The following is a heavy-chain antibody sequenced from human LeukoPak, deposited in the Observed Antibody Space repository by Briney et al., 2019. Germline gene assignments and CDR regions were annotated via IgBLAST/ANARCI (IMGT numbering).Heavy chain of an antibody. V-gene: IGHV3-48*01. Sequence: AGGSLRLSCAASGFTFSSYSMNWVRQAPGKGLEWVSYISSTSSTIYYADSVKGRFTISRDNAKNSLYLQMNTLRAEDTAVYYCARFDYSMDYWGQGTLVTVSS. CDR2: ISSTSSTI. D-gene: IGHD4-11*01. CDR1: GFTFSSYS. J-gene: IGHJ4*02. CDR3: ARFDYSMDY.